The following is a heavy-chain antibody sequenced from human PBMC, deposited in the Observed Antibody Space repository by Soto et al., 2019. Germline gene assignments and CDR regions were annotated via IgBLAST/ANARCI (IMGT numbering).Heavy chain of an antibody. D-gene: IGHD6-19*01. CDR1: GFTFSSYD. CDR3: ARSSSGWYQYYFDY. J-gene: IGHJ4*02. CDR2: IGTAGDT. V-gene: IGHV3-13*01. Sequence: ESGGGLVQPGGSLRLSCAASGFTFSSYDMHWVRQATGKGLEWVSAIGTAGDTYYPGSVKGRFTISRENAKNSLYLQMNSLRAGDTAVYYCARSSSGWYQYYFDYWGQGTLVTVSS.